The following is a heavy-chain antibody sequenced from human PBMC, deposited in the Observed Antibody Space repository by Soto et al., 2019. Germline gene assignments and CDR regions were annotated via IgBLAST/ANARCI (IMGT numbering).Heavy chain of an antibody. CDR2: ISSDGFTQ. CDR1: GFTFRTFA. CDR3: ARAPTSRFDY. V-gene: IGHV3-30*15. Sequence: GGSLRLSCAASGFTFRTFAMHWVRQAPGKGLEWVAVISSDGFTQYYADSVKGRFTVSRDNSKNALFLQMSGLRPEDTAVYFCARAPTSRFDYWGQGTLVTVSS. J-gene: IGHJ4*02.